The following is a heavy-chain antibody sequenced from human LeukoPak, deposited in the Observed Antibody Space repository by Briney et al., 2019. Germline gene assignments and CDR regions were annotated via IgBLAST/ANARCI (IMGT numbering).Heavy chain of an antibody. J-gene: IGHJ4*02. D-gene: IGHD2-8*02. CDR1: GFRFTSDW. CDR2: IYPDDSDT. Sequence: GASLKISCKGSGFRFTSDWIGWVRQMPGKGLEWMGIIYPDDSDTRYSPSFQGQVTISADKSINTTYLQWSSLKASDTAMYYCARHGKYFTGSLDFDYWGQGTLVTVSS. V-gene: IGHV5-51*01. CDR3: ARHGKYFTGSLDFDY.